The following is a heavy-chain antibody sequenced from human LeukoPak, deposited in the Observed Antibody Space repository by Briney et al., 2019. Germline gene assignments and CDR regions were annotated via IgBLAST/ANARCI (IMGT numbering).Heavy chain of an antibody. Sequence: PGGSLRLSCAASGFTFSSYGMHWVRQAPGKGLEWVAVISYDGSNKYYADSVKGRFTISRDNTKNTLYLQMHSLRAEDTAVYYCAKEGPALGYSSSWYEGYYGMDVWGQGTTVTVSS. CDR2: ISYDGSNK. CDR3: AKEGPALGYSSSWYEGYYGMDV. CDR1: GFTFSSYG. V-gene: IGHV3-30*18. J-gene: IGHJ6*02. D-gene: IGHD6-13*01.